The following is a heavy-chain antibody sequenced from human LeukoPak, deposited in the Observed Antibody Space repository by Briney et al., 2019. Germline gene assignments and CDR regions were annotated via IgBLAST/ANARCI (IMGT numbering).Heavy chain of an antibody. V-gene: IGHV3-74*01. CDR1: GFTFSRYW. Sequence: PGESLRLSCAASGFTFSRYWIHWVRQAPGKGLEWVSRINPDGSTTTYADSVKGRFTISRDNAKNTVYLQMNSLRAEDTAVYYCAQVSGCSSTSCYPPNWFDPWGQGTLVTVSS. D-gene: IGHD2-2*01. J-gene: IGHJ5*02. CDR2: INPDGSTT. CDR3: AQVSGCSSTSCYPPNWFDP.